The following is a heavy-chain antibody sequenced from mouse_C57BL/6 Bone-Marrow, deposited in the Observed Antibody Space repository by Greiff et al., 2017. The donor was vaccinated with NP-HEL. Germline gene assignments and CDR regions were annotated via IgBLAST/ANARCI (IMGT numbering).Heavy chain of an antibody. CDR1: GYTFTSYW. CDR2: IDPNSGGT. J-gene: IGHJ1*03. CDR3: ARYYYGSRGWYFDV. Sequence: QVQLKQPGADLVKPGASVKLSCKASGYTFTSYWMHWVKQRPGRGLEWLGRIDPNSGGTKFNEKFKTKATRTVDKPSSPAYMQLSSLTSEDSAVYFCARYYYGSRGWYFDVWGTGTTVTVSS. D-gene: IGHD1-1*01. V-gene: IGHV1-72*01.